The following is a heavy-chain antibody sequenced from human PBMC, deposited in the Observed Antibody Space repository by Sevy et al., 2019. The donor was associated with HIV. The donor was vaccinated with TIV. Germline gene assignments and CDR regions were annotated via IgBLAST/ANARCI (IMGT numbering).Heavy chain of an antibody. CDR2: ISAYNGNT. J-gene: IGHJ3*02. Sequence: ASVKVSCKASGYTFTSYGISWVRQAPGQGLEWMGWISAYNGNTNYAQKLQGRVTMTTDTSTSTAYMELRSLRSDDTAVYYCAGDITPYYYDSSGHLDAFDIWGQGTMVTVSS. V-gene: IGHV1-18*01. CDR1: GYTFTSYG. CDR3: AGDITPYYYDSSGHLDAFDI. D-gene: IGHD3-22*01.